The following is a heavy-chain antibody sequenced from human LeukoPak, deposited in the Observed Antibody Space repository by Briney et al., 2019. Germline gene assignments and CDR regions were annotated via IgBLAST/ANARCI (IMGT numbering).Heavy chain of an antibody. V-gene: IGHV4-59*01. D-gene: IGHD4-17*01. Sequence: ASETLSLTCTVSGGSISSYYWSWIRQPPGKGLEWIGYIYYSGSTNYNPSLKSRVTISVDTSKNQFSLKLSSVTAADTAVYYCARALGTTSYYNWFDPWSQGTLVTVSS. CDR1: GGSISSYY. J-gene: IGHJ5*02. CDR2: IYYSGST. CDR3: ARALGTTSYYNWFDP.